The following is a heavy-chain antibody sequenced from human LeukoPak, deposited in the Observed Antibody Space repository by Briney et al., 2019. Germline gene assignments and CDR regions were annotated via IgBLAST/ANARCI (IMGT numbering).Heavy chain of an antibody. CDR2: IYYTGNT. Sequence: PSETLSLTCTVSGGSINGYYWSWIRHSPGKGLEWIGYIYYTGNTNYNPSLKSRVSISLGTSKNQFTLNLSSVSAADAAIYYCAGLHFAAAEEFDPWGQGILVTVSS. V-gene: IGHV4-59*08. D-gene: IGHD6-13*01. CDR1: GGSINGYY. J-gene: IGHJ5*02. CDR3: AGLHFAAAEEFDP.